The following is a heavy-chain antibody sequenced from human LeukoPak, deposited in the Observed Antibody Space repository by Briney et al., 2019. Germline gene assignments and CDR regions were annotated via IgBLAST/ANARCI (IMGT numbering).Heavy chain of an antibody. J-gene: IGHJ3*02. Sequence: GGSLRLSCAASGFTFSSYWMSWVRQAPGKGLEWVANIKRDGSEKYYVDSVKGRFTISRDNAENSLYLQMNSLRAEDTAVYYCARGEYHLPFDIWGQGTMVTVSS. CDR1: GFTFSSYW. D-gene: IGHD2-2*01. CDR3: ARGEYHLPFDI. CDR2: IKRDGSEK. V-gene: IGHV3-7*04.